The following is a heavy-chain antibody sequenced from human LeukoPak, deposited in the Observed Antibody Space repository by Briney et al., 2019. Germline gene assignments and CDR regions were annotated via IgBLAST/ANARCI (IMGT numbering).Heavy chain of an antibody. Sequence: GGSLRLSCSASGFTFWNYWMIWVRQAPGKGPEWLANIKQGGSEEDYVHAVKGRFTISRDNANNSLGLQMNSLSAEDTAVYYCARWAGVTDFWGQGTLVTVSS. J-gene: IGHJ4*02. D-gene: IGHD5-18*01. CDR3: ARWAGVTDF. CDR2: IKQGGSEE. V-gene: IGHV3-7*01. CDR1: GFTFWNYW.